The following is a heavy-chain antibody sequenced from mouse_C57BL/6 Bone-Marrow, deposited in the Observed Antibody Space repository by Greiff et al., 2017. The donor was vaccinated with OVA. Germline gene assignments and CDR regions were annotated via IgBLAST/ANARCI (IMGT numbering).Heavy chain of an antibody. CDR3: AKEDPTTVDWYFDV. CDR1: GYTFTSYW. CDR2: IYPGSGST. V-gene: IGHV1-55*01. Sequence: QVQLQQSGAELVKPGASVKMSCKASGYTFTSYWITWVKQRPGQGLEWIGDIYPGSGSTNYNEKFKSKATLTVDTSSSTAYMQLSSLTSEDSAVYYFAKEDPTTVDWYFDVWGTGPTVTVST. D-gene: IGHD1-1*01. J-gene: IGHJ1*03.